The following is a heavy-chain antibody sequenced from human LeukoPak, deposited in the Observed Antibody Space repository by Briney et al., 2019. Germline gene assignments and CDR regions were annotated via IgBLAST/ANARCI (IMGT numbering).Heavy chain of an antibody. CDR1: GASISSYY. J-gene: IGHJ3*01. CDR3: ARDRIDAFDF. Sequence: PSETLSLTCTVSGASISSYYWSWIRQPPGKGLEWIGYVYYSGTTSYNPSLKSRVTISVDTSKNQFSLKLSSVTAADTAVYFCARDRIDAFDFWGQGTMVTVSS. CDR2: VYYSGTT. V-gene: IGHV4-59*01.